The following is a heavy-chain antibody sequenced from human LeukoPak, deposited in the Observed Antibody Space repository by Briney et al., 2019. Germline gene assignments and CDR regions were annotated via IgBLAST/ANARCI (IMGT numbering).Heavy chain of an antibody. D-gene: IGHD6-19*01. J-gene: IGHJ4*02. V-gene: IGHV3-23*01. CDR3: AKGVAVASPYYFDY. CDR2: ISGSGSST. CDR1: GFTFSSYA. Sequence: PGGSLRLSCAASGFTFSSYAMSWVRQAPGKGLEWVSPISGSGSSTYYADSVKGRCTISRDNSKNTLYLQMNSLRAEDTAVYYCAKGVAVASPYYFDYWGQGTLVTVSS.